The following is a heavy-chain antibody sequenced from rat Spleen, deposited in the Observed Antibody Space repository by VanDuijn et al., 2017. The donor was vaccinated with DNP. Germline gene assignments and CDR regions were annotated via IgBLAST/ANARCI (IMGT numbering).Heavy chain of an antibody. CDR2: ISNTGDNT. CDR1: GFIFSNYW. Sequence: EVQLVESGGGLVQPGRSLKLSCVASGFIFSNYWMTWIRQAPGKGLEWVASISNTGDNTYYSDSVKGRLSISRENAKSTLYLQVNSLRSEETATYYCARSNTYYDGTYYYWYFDLWGPGTMVTVSS. D-gene: IGHD1-12*02. J-gene: IGHJ1*01. CDR3: ARSNTYYDGTYYYWYFDL. V-gene: IGHV5-31*01.